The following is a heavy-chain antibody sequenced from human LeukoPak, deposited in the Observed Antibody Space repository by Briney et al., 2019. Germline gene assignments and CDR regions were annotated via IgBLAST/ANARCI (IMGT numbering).Heavy chain of an antibody. V-gene: IGHV3-7*01. D-gene: IGHD2-15*01. Sequence: GGSLRLSCAASGFTFSSHWMSWVRQAPGKGLEWVANINQYGSERNYVDSVKGRFTISRDNAKSSLYLQKNSLRAEDTAIYYCARDHVVDGLVFDYWGQGTLVTVSS. CDR1: GFTFSSHW. CDR2: INQYGSER. J-gene: IGHJ4*02. CDR3: ARDHVVDGLVFDY.